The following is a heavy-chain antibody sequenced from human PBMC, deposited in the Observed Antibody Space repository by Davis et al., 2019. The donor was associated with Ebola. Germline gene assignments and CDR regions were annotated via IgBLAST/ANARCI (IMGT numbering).Heavy chain of an antibody. CDR3: ARGDKVTPVGKRGLRHLDGFDS. J-gene: IGHJ4*02. D-gene: IGHD2-21*02. Sequence: PSETLSLTCAVYGGPFTNYYWTWIRQPPGKGLEWIGEILHSGNVNYSQSLKSRVTISVDMSKNQFSLTVNSVTAADTGLYFCARGDKVTPVGKRGLRHLDGFDSWGQGTLVTVSS. V-gene: IGHV4-34*01. CDR1: GGPFTNYY. CDR2: ILHSGNV.